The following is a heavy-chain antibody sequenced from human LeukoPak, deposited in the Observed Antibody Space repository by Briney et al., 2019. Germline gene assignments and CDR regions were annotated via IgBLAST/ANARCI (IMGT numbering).Heavy chain of an antibody. Sequence: GGSLRLSCAASGFTFSSYEMNWVRQAPGKGLEWVSYISSSGSTIYYADSVKGRFTISRDNAKNSLYLQMNSLRAEDTAVYYCAGEGIAVAGNWFDPWGQGTLVTVSS. D-gene: IGHD6-19*01. V-gene: IGHV3-48*03. J-gene: IGHJ5*02. CDR2: ISSSGSTI. CDR3: AGEGIAVAGNWFDP. CDR1: GFTFSSYE.